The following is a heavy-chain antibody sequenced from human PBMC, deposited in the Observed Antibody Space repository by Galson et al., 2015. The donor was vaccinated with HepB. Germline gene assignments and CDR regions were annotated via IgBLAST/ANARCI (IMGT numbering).Heavy chain of an antibody. J-gene: IGHJ4*02. CDR3: AREFHYYDSSGNYFDY. D-gene: IGHD3-22*01. Sequence: SLRLSCAASGFTFSSYGMHWVRQAPGKGLEWVAVIWYDGSNKYYADSVKGRFTISRDNSKNTLYLQMNSLRAEDTAVYYCAREFHYYDSSGNYFDYWGQGTLVTVSS. CDR1: GFTFSSYG. V-gene: IGHV3-33*01. CDR2: IWYDGSNK.